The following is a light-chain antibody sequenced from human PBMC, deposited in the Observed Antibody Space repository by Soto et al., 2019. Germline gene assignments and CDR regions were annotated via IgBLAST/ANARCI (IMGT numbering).Light chain of an antibody. CDR1: SSDVGGYNY. CDR3: SSYASSSTLEV. CDR2: DVS. Sequence: QSVLTQPASGSGAPVQASSITCTGTSSDVGGYNYVSWYQQHPGKAPKLMIYDVSNRPSGVSNRFSGSKSGNTASLTISGLQAVDEADYYCSSYASSSTLEVFGTGTKVTVL. V-gene: IGLV2-14*01. J-gene: IGLJ1*01.